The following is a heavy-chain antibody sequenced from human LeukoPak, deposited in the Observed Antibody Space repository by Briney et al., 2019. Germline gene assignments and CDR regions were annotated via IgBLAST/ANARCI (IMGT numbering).Heavy chain of an antibody. CDR3: AKDEGSSSVPDY. Sequence: GRSLRLSCAASGFTFSSYAMSWVRQAPGKGLEWVSAISGSGGSTYYADSVKGRFTISRDNSKNTLYLQMNSLRAEDTAVYYCAKDEGSSSVPDYWGQGTLVTVSS. V-gene: IGHV3-23*01. CDR2: ISGSGGST. CDR1: GFTFSSYA. J-gene: IGHJ4*02. D-gene: IGHD6-13*01.